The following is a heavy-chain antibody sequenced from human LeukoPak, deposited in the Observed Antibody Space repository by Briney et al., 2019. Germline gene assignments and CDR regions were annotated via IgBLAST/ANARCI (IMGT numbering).Heavy chain of an antibody. CDR2: SKSKTNGGTT. Sequence: PNRFSCAATGIPFRNAWRSQDTPAPVKLPPNLGRSKSKTNGGTTDYAEPVKGRFTISRDDSKNTLYLQMNSLKTEDTAVFFFKQKTAYDILTPPREPFDYWGQGTLVTVSS. CDR1: GIPFRNAW. V-gene: IGHV3-15*01. J-gene: IGHJ4*02. D-gene: IGHD3-9*01. CDR3: KQKTAYDILTPPREPFDY.